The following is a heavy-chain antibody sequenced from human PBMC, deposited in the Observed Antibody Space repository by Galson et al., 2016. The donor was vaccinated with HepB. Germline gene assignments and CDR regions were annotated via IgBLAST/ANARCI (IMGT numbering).Heavy chain of an antibody. J-gene: IGHJ4*02. D-gene: IGHD3-10*01. CDR2: ITSHSTYT. CDR1: GFIFSDFY. Sequence: SLRLSCAASGFIFSDFYMSWIRQAPGKGLEYVSYITSHSTYTNYAAFVKGRFTISRDDAKNSLYLQMNSLRADDTAVYYCARGHYGSGTYYNVYFDSWGQGTLVTVSS. CDR3: ARGHYGSGTYYNVYFDS. V-gene: IGHV3-11*06.